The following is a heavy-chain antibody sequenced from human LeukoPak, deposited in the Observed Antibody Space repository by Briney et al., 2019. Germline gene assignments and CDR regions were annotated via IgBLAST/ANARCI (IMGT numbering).Heavy chain of an antibody. CDR1: GFTFSDYY. CDR2: ISSSGSTI. CDR3: ARGGYSYGSSAPHYYGMDV. D-gene: IGHD5-18*01. V-gene: IGHV3-11*01. Sequence: GGSLRLSCAASGFTFSDYYMGWIRQAPGKGLEWVSYISSSGSTIYYADSVKGRFTISRDNAKNSLYLQMNSLRAEDTAVYYCARGGYSYGSSAPHYYGMDVWGQGTTVTVSS. J-gene: IGHJ6*02.